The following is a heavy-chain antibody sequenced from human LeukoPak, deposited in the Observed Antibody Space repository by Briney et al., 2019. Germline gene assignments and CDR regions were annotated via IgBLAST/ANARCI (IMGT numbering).Heavy chain of an antibody. V-gene: IGHV5-51*01. CDR3: AREVQEHQLLGGADP. CDR1: GYSFTSYW. J-gene: IGHJ5*02. Sequence: GESLKISCKGSGYSFTSYWIGWVRQMPGKGLEWMGIIYPGDSDTRYSPSFQGQVTISADKSISTAYLQWNSLKASDTAMYYCAREVQEHQLLGGADPWGQGTLVTVSS. CDR2: IYPGDSDT. D-gene: IGHD2-2*01.